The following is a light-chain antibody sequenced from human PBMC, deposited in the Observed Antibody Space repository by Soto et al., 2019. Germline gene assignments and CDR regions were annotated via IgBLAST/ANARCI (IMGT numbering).Light chain of an antibody. CDR3: QQYGSSPWT. CDR2: DAS. CDR1: QNINNY. Sequence: DIQMTQSPSSLSASVGDRVTITCQASQNINNYLNWYQQKPGKAPKLLIYDASSLESGVPSRFSGSGSGTDFTLTISRLEPEDFAVYYCQQYGSSPWTFGQGTKVDI. V-gene: IGKV1-33*01. J-gene: IGKJ1*01.